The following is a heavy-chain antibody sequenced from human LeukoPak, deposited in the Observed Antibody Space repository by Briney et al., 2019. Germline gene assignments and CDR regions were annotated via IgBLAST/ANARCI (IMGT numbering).Heavy chain of an antibody. J-gene: IGHJ5*02. CDR2: FDPEDGET. D-gene: IGHD3-10*01. Sequence: ASVKVSCKVSGYTLTELSMHWVRQAPGKGLEWMGGFDPEDGETIYAQKFQGRVTMTEDTSTDTAYMELSSLRSEDTAVYYCARLGSGSYYKVDWFDPWGQGTLVTVSS. V-gene: IGHV1-24*01. CDR3: ARLGSGSYYKVDWFDP. CDR1: GYTLTELS.